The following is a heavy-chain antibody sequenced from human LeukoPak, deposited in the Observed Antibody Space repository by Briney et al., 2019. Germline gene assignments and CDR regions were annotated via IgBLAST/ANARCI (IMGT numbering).Heavy chain of an antibody. D-gene: IGHD3-9*01. Sequence: ETLSLTCTVSGGSISSYYWSWIRQPPGKGLEWIGYTYYSGSTNYNPSLKSRVTMSVDTSKNQFSLKLSSVTAADTAVYYCATASYDILTGYSDNWFDPWGQGTLVTVSS. V-gene: IGHV4-59*12. CDR1: GGSISSYY. CDR2: TYYSGST. CDR3: ATASYDILTGYSDNWFDP. J-gene: IGHJ5*02.